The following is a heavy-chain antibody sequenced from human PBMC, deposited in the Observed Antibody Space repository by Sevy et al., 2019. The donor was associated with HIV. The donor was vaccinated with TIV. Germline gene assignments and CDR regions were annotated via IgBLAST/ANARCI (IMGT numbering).Heavy chain of an antibody. J-gene: IGHJ3*02. CDR2: IGTAGDT. CDR3: ARGTRYSGSYYLGDDAFDI. CDR1: GFTFSRYD. D-gene: IGHD1-26*01. V-gene: IGHV3-13*01. Sequence: GGSLRLSCAASGFTFSRYDMRWVRQATGKGLEWVSSIGTAGDTYYPGSVKGRFTISRENAKKALYLQMNSLRAGDTAVYYCARGTRYSGSYYLGDDAFDIWGQGTMVTVSS.